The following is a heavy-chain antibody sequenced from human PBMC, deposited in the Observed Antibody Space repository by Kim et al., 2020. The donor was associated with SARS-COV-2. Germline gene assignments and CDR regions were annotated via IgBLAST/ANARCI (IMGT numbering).Heavy chain of an antibody. Sequence: ASVKVSCKASGYTFTSYAMNWVRQAPGQGLEWMGWINTNTGNPTYAQGFTGRFVFSLDTSVSTAYLQISSLKAEDTAVYYCARDRALITIFGVVIRHNNWFDTWGQGTLVTVSS. CDR3: ARDRALITIFGVVIRHNNWFDT. J-gene: IGHJ5*02. CDR1: GYTFTSYA. D-gene: IGHD3-3*01. CDR2: INTNTGNP. V-gene: IGHV7-4-1*02.